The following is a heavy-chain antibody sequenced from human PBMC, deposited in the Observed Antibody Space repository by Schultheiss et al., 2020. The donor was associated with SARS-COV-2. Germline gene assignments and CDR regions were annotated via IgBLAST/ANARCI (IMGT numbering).Heavy chain of an antibody. D-gene: IGHD3-3*01. CDR3: ARDDSKDTIFGVVNWFDP. J-gene: IGHJ5*02. V-gene: IGHV1-69*04. Sequence: SVKVSCKASGGTFSSYTISWVRQAPGQGLEWMGRIIPILGIANYAQKFQGRVTITADKSTSTAYMELSSLRSEDTAVYYCARDDSKDTIFGVVNWFDPWGQGTLVTVSS. CDR2: IIPILGIA. CDR1: GGTFSSYT.